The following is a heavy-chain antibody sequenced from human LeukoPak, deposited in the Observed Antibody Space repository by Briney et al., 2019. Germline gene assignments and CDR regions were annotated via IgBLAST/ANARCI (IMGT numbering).Heavy chain of an antibody. V-gene: IGHV3-48*04. CDR1: GFTFSSYS. CDR3: ARCDILTGYALDY. CDR2: ISSSSTI. Sequence: AGGSLRLSCAASGFTFSSYSMNWVRQAPGKGLEWVSYISSSSTIYYADSVKGRFTISRDNAKNSLYLQMNSLRAEDTAVYYCARCDILTGYALDYWGQGTLVTVSS. J-gene: IGHJ4*02. D-gene: IGHD3-9*01.